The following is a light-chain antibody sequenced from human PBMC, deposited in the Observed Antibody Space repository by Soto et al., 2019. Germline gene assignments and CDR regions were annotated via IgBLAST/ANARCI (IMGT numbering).Light chain of an antibody. J-gene: IGKJ1*01. CDR1: QRINW. CDR2: KVS. V-gene: IGKV1-5*03. CDR3: HQYNTYPWT. Sequence: DIQMTQSPPTLSASVGDRVTITCRASQRINWLAWYQQKPGKAPKLLIYKVSSLESGVPSRVSGSGSGTEFPLTISSLEHDDFATYYCHQYNTYPWTFGQGTKVEIK.